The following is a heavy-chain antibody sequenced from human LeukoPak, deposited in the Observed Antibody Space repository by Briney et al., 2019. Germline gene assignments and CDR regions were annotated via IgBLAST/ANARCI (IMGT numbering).Heavy chain of an antibody. CDR3: ARSPYCSSTSCYKTRYFDY. CDR1: GYTFTSYY. V-gene: IGHV1-46*01. J-gene: IGHJ4*02. CDR2: INPSGGST. Sequence: ASVKVSCKASGYTFTSYYMHWVRQAPGQGLEWMGIINPSGGSTSYAQKFQGRVTMTRDTSTSTVYMELSSLRSEDTAVYYCARSPYCSSTSCYKTRYFDYWGQGTLVTVSS. D-gene: IGHD2-2*02.